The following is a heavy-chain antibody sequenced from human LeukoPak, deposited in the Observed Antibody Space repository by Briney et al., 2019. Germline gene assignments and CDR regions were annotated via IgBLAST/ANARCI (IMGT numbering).Heavy chain of an antibody. D-gene: IGHD5-18*01. CDR2: VYDSGAT. J-gene: IGHJ6*02. CDR3: TRGYTAMSRNYYYGMDV. Sequence: SETLSLTCSVSGGSISTYYWSWVRQPPGKGLEWIGYVYDSGATNYNPSLKSRLTISVDTSKNQFSLKLRSVTAADTAVYYCTRGYTAMSRNYYYGMDVWGQGTTVTVSS. V-gene: IGHV4-59*01. CDR1: GGSISTYY.